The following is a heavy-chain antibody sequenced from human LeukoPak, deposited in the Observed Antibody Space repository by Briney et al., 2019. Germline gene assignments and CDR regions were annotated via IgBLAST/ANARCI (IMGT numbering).Heavy chain of an antibody. CDR2: IHSSGTT. Sequence: SETLSLTCTVSGDSISGYYWSWIRQTPGRGLEWIASIHSSGTTKYNPSLKSRVTMSVDTSKNQFSLKLSSVTAADTAVYYCARGRSSGYYRPLDYWGQGTLVAVSS. D-gene: IGHD3-22*01. CDR1: GDSISGYY. CDR3: ARGRSSGYYRPLDY. J-gene: IGHJ4*02. V-gene: IGHV4-59*12.